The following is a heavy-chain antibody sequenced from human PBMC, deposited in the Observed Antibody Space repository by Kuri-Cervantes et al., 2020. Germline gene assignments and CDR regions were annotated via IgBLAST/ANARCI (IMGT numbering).Heavy chain of an antibody. CDR2: INPNSGGT. CDR3: ASRPTRGNCSSTSCQGDY. J-gene: IGHJ4*02. D-gene: IGHD2-2*01. V-gene: IGHV1-2*04. Sequence: ASVKVSCKASGYTFTGYYMHWVRQAPGQGLEWMGWINPNSGGTNYAQKFQGWVTMTRDTSISTAYMELSRLRSDDTAVYYCASRPTRGNCSSTSCQGDYWGQGTLVTVSS. CDR1: GYTFTGYY.